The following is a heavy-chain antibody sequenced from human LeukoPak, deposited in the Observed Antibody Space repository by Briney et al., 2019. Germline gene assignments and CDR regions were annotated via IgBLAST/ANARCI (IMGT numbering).Heavy chain of an antibody. V-gene: IGHV3-7*01. CDR3: ARAETDGSLYDFWSGYHSGNWFDP. D-gene: IGHD3-3*01. CDR1: GFTFTSYT. CDR2: IKQDGSEK. J-gene: IGHJ5*02. Sequence: GGSLRLSCAASGFTFTSYTLHWVRQAPGKGLEWVANIKQDGSEKYYVDSVKGRFTISRDNAKNSLYLQMNSLRAEDTAVYYCARAETDGSLYDFWSGYHSGNWFDPWGQGTLVTVSS.